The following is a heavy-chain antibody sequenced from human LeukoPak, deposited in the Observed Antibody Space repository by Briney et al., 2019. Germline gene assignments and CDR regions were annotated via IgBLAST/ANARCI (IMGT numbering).Heavy chain of an antibody. Sequence: SVKVSCKASGGTFSSYAISWVRQAPGQGREWMGGIIPIFGTANYAQKFQGRVTITPDESTSTAYMELSRLRSEDTAVYYCASGALRLLGGDYFDYWGQGTLVTVSS. J-gene: IGHJ4*02. CDR3: ASGALRLLGGDYFDY. D-gene: IGHD2-15*01. V-gene: IGHV1-69*01. CDR1: GGTFSSYA. CDR2: IIPIFGTA.